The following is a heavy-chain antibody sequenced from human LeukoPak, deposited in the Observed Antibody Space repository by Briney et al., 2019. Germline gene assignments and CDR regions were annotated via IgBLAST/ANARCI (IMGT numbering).Heavy chain of an antibody. Sequence: GASVKVSCKASGYTFTNYSMNWVRQAPGQGLEWMGWINTNTGNPTYAQGFTGRSVFSLDTSVSTAYLQISSLKAEDTAVYYCARDRSGRYTYYFDYWGQGTLVTVSS. V-gene: IGHV7-4-1*02. CDR1: GYTFTNYS. D-gene: IGHD1-26*01. J-gene: IGHJ4*02. CDR2: INTNTGNP. CDR3: ARDRSGRYTYYFDY.